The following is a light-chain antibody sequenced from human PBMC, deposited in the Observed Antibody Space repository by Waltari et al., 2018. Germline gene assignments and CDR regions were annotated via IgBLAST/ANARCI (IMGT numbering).Light chain of an antibody. J-gene: IGLJ2*01. CDR1: SLEFGSSHL. CDR2: EGS. V-gene: IGLV2-23*01. Sequence: QSALTPPAAVSGSPGQSITVSCTGTSLEFGSSHLVPCYQQPPAKAPKLMIYEGSKRPSGVSNRFSGSKSGNTASLTISGLQAEDEADYYCCSYAGSSTLLFGGGTKVTVL. CDR3: CSYAGSSTLL.